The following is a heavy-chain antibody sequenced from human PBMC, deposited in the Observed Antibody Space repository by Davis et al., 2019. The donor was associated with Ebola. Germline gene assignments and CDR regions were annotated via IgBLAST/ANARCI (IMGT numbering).Heavy chain of an antibody. CDR3: ARDYVWGTYRTPAD. CDR1: GFTFSSYC. D-gene: IGHD3-16*02. CDR2: INQDGSEK. V-gene: IGHV3-7*01. J-gene: IGHJ4*02. Sequence: GESLKISCTASGFTFSSYCMSWVRQAPGRGLEWVANINQDGSEKSYVDSVKGRFTISRDNAKNPLSLQMNSLRADDTAVYYCARDYVWGTYRTPADWGQGTLVTVSS.